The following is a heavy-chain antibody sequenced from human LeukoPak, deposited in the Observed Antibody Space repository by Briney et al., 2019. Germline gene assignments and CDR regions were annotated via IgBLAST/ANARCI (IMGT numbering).Heavy chain of an antibody. CDR3: AKDPYSGSYYDY. J-gene: IGHJ4*02. CDR1: GFTFSSYA. D-gene: IGHD1-26*01. CDR2: ISGSGGST. Sequence: GGSLRLSCAASGFTFSSYAMSWVRQAPGKGLEWVSAISGSGGSTYYADSVKGRFTISRDNSKNTLYLQLNSLRAEDTAVYYCAKDPYSGSYYDYWGQGTLVTVSS. V-gene: IGHV3-23*01.